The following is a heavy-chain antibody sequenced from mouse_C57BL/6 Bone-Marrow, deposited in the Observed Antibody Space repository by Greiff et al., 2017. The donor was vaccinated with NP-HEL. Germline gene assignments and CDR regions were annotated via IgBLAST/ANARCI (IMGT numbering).Heavy chain of an antibody. CDR3: ARNYRGAMDY. CDR1: GFTFSDYG. CDR2: ISSGSSTI. J-gene: IGHJ4*01. D-gene: IGHD2-14*01. V-gene: IGHV5-17*01. Sequence: EVKVVESGGGLVKPGGSLKLSCAASGFTFSDYGMHWVRQAPEKGLEWVAYISSGSSTIYYADKVKGRFTISRDNAKHTLFLQMTSLRSEDTAMYYCARNYRGAMDYWGQGTSVTVSS.